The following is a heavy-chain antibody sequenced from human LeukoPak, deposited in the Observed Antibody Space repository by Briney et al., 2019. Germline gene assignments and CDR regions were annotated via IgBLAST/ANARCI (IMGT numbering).Heavy chain of an antibody. J-gene: IGHJ4*02. D-gene: IGHD1-26*01. CDR2: IRYDGSNK. Sequence: GGSLRLSCAASGFTFSTYDMHWVRQAPGKGLEWVSFIRYDGSNKYYADSVKGRFTISRDNSKNTLYLQMNSLRAEDTAVYYCARREGIVGATFDYWGQGTLVTVSS. CDR1: GFTFSTYD. CDR3: ARREGIVGATFDY. V-gene: IGHV3-30*02.